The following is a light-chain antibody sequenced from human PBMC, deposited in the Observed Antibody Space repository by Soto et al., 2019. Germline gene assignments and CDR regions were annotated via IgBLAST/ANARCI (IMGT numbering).Light chain of an antibody. Sequence: ETVLTQPPATLSLSPGERATLSCRASQSVSTYLAWYQQKPGQAPRLLIYDASNRATGIPARFSGSGSGTDFTLTISSLEPEDFAVYYCQQRRNWPLTFGGGTKVDIK. CDR1: QSVSTY. J-gene: IGKJ4*01. CDR2: DAS. CDR3: QQRRNWPLT. V-gene: IGKV3-11*01.